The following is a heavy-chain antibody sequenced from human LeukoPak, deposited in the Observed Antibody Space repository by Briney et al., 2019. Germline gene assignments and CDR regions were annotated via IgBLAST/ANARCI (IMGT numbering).Heavy chain of an antibody. Sequence: PSETLSPTCTVSGGSISSYYWSWIRQPPGKGLEWIGYIYCSGSTNYNYSLKSRITISVDTSKNQFSMKLSSVTAADTAVYYCASGPVPEYFHHWGQGTLVTVSS. V-gene: IGHV4-59*01. CDR2: IYCSGST. CDR3: ASGPVPEYFHH. CDR1: GGSISSYY. D-gene: IGHD2-2*01. J-gene: IGHJ1*01.